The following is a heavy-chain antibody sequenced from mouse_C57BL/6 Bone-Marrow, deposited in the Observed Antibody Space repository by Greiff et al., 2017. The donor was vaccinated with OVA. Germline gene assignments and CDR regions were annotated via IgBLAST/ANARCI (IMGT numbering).Heavy chain of an antibody. CDR3: AGPGSWFAY. D-gene: IGHD4-1*01. Sequence: QVQLQQSGADLATPGASVKLSCKASGYTFTSYWMHWVQQRPGQGLEWIGYINPSSGYTKYNQQFKDKATLTADKSSSTAYMQLSSLTYEDAAVYYWAGPGSWFAYWGQGTLVTVSA. CDR1: GYTFTSYW. V-gene: IGHV1-7*01. CDR2: INPSSGYT. J-gene: IGHJ3*01.